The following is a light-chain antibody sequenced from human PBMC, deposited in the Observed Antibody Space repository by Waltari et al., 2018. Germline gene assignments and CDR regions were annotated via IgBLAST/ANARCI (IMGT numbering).Light chain of an antibody. Sequence: QSALTQPPSASGSPGQSVTISCAGTSSDVGGYNYVSWYQLHPGKAPNLIIYEVSKRPSGVPGRFTGSKSGNTASLTVSGLQAEDESDYYCSSYGGSNNFYVFGTGTKVSVL. CDR1: SSDVGGYNY. CDR2: EVS. V-gene: IGLV2-8*01. J-gene: IGLJ1*01. CDR3: SSYGGSNNFYV.